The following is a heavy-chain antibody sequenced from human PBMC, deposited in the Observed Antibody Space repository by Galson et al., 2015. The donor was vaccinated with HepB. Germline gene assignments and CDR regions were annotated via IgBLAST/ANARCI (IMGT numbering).Heavy chain of an antibody. CDR2: IYDTGST. CDR1: GGSISTYY. J-gene: IGHJ3*02. V-gene: IGHV4-59*01. CDR3: ARRTVVPAAVVDAFDI. Sequence: SEPLSLTCTVSGGSISTYYWSWIRQPPGKGLEWIGYIYDTGSTKYNPSLKSRVTVSLDRSKNQFSLKVTSVTTADTAVYYCARRTVVPAAVVDAFDIWGQGTVVTVSS. D-gene: IGHD2-2*01.